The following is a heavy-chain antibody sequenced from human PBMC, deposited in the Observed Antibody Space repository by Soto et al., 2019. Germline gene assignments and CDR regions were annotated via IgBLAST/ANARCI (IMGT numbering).Heavy chain of an antibody. Sequence: QVQLVQSGAEVKKPGASVKVSCKASGYTFTSYAMHWVRQAPGQRLEWMGWINAGNGNTKYSQKFQGRVTITRDTSASPAYMELSSLRSEDTAVYYCARGGSLYWYFDLWGRGNLVTVSS. CDR1: GYTFTSYA. D-gene: IGHD1-26*01. CDR3: ARGGSLYWYFDL. J-gene: IGHJ2*01. CDR2: INAGNGNT. V-gene: IGHV1-3*01.